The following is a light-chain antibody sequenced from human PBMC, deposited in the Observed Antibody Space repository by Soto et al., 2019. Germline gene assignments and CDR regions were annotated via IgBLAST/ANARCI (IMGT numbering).Light chain of an antibody. CDR2: DAS. V-gene: IGKV3-11*01. J-gene: IGKJ1*01. CDR3: QQSNNWPT. CDR1: QSVSNY. Sequence: EIVLTQSPATLSLSPGERATLSCRASQSVSNYLAWYQQKPGQAPRLLIYDASSRATGISDRFSGSGSGTDLTLTISSLEHEDFEVYYCQQSNNWPTFGQGTKVDIK.